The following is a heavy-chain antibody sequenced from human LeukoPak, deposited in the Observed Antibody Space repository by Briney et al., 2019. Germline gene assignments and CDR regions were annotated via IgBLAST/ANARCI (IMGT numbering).Heavy chain of an antibody. Sequence: GASVKVSCKASGYTFIGYYIYWMRQAPGQGLEWMGWINPNSGGTNYAQKFQGRVTMTRDTPISTAYMELSRLRSDDTAVYYCANLHTFRYFDWLFRWGQGTLVTVSS. CDR3: ANLHTFRYFDWLFR. CDR2: INPNSGGT. D-gene: IGHD3-9*01. CDR1: GYTFIGYY. V-gene: IGHV1-2*02. J-gene: IGHJ4*02.